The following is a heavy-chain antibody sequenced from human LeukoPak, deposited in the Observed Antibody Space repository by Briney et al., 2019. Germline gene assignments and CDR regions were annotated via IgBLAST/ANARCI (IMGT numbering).Heavy chain of an antibody. CDR3: ARGSGSYYKPTYGMDV. J-gene: IGHJ6*02. CDR1: GFTFSSYA. CDR2: ISYDGSNK. D-gene: IGHD3-10*01. V-gene: IGHV3-30-3*01. Sequence: PGGSLRLSCAASGFTFSSYAMHWVRQAPGKGLEWVAVISYDGSNKYYADSVKGRFTISRDNSKNTLYLQMNSLRAEDTAVYYCARGSGSYYKPTYGMDVWGQGTTVTVSS.